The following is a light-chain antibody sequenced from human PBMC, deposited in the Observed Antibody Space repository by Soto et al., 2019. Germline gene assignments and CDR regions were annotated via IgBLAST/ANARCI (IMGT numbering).Light chain of an antibody. J-gene: IGKJ1*01. Sequence: EIVLTQSPGTLSLSPGERATLSCRASQSVPTNYLAWYQQKPGQAPRLLIYGASSRATGIPDRFSGSGSGTDFTLTISRLEPEDFAVYYCQQYASSKTFGQGTKVEIK. V-gene: IGKV3-20*01. CDR3: QQYASSKT. CDR1: QSVPTNY. CDR2: GAS.